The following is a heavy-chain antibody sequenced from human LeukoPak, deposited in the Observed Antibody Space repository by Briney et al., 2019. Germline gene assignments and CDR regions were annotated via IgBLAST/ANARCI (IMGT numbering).Heavy chain of an antibody. CDR1: GFTFSSYL. D-gene: IGHD6-19*01. Sequence: GGSLRLFCAASGFTFSSYLMSCVPQAPGRGLEGVANIKQDGSEKYYVDSVKGRLTISRDNAKSSLYLQMNSLRAEETGVYYCARTQGIAVAGTFNYWGQGTLVTVSS. V-gene: IGHV3-7*01. CDR2: IKQDGSEK. J-gene: IGHJ4*02. CDR3: ARTQGIAVAGTFNY.